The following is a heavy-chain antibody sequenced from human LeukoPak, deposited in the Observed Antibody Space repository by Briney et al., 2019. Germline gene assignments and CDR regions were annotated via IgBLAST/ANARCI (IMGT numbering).Heavy chain of an antibody. CDR1: GFTFSTYT. CDR2: ISSRSSYI. Sequence: SGGSLRLSCAASGFTFSTYTMNWVRQAPGKGLEWVSSISSRSSYIYYADSVKGRFTISRDNAKNSLYLQMNSLRAEDTTVYYCARGGSGIDYWGQGTLVTVSS. V-gene: IGHV3-21*01. J-gene: IGHJ4*02. D-gene: IGHD2-15*01. CDR3: ARGGSGIDY.